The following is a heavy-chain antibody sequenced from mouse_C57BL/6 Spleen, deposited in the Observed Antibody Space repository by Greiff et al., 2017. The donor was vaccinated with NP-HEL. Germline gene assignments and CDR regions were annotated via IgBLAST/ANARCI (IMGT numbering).Heavy chain of an antibody. Sequence: QVQLQQSGPELVKPGASVSISCKASGYAFSSSWMNWVQQRPGKGLEWIGRIYPGDGDTNYNGKFKGKATLTADKSSSTAYMQLSSLTSEDSAVYFCARRDYYGSRGFDYWGQGTTLTVSS. V-gene: IGHV1-82*01. CDR3: ARRDYYGSRGFDY. D-gene: IGHD1-1*01. CDR2: IYPGDGDT. CDR1: GYAFSSSW. J-gene: IGHJ2*01.